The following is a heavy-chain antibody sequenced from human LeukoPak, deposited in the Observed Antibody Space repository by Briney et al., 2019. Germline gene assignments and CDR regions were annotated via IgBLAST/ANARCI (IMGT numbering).Heavy chain of an antibody. CDR3: ARARMVRESRSRYYYYMDV. J-gene: IGHJ6*03. CDR2: IYYSGST. V-gene: IGHV4-59*01. Sequence: SETLSLTCTVSGGSISSYYWSWIRQPPGKGLEWSGYIYYSGSTNYNPSLKSRVTISVDTSKNQFSLKLSSVTAADTAVYYCARARMVRESRSRYYYYMDVWGKGTTVTISS. D-gene: IGHD3-10*01. CDR1: GGSISSYY.